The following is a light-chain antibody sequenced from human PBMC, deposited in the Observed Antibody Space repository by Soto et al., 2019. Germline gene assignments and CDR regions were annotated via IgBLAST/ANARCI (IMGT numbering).Light chain of an antibody. V-gene: IGKV1-5*01. CDR3: EQYNSYYPWT. J-gene: IGKJ1*01. CDR1: QSISSW. CDR2: DAS. Sequence: DIQMTQSPSTLSAAVGDRVTITCRASQSISSWLAWYQQKPGKAPKLLIYDASSLESGVPSRFSGSGSGTEFTLTIGSLQPDDFATYCREQYNSYYPWTFGKGNKVDI.